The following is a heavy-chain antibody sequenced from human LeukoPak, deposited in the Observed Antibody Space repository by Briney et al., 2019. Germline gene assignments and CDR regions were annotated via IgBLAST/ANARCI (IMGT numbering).Heavy chain of an antibody. CDR3: ARDGDTAMVFDY. Sequence: PSQTLSLTCAVSGGSISSGGYSWSWIRQPPGKGLEWIGYIYHSGSTYYNPSLKSRVTISVDTSKNQFSLKLSSVTAADTAVYYCARDGDTAMVFDYWGQGTLITVSS. D-gene: IGHD5-18*01. V-gene: IGHV4-30-2*01. CDR1: GGSISSGGYS. J-gene: IGHJ4*02. CDR2: IYHSGST.